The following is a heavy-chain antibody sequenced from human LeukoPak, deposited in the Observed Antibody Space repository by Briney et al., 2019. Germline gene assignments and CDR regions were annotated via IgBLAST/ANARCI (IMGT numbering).Heavy chain of an antibody. Sequence: GGSLSLSRAASGFIFSSYAMHWVRQAPGKGRAWVAVISYDGSNKYYADSVKGRFTISRDNSKNTLYLQMNSLRDEDTAVYYCARDIEEARRWWLQLNYDYYGMDVWGQATTVTVSS. V-gene: IGHV3-30*04. D-gene: IGHD5-24*01. CDR3: ARDIEEARRWWLQLNYDYYGMDV. CDR1: GFIFSSYA. CDR2: ISYDGSNK. J-gene: IGHJ6*02.